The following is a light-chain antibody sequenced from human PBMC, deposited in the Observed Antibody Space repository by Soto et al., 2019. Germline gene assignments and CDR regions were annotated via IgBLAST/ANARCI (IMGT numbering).Light chain of an antibody. CDR2: EVS. Sequence: QSVLAQPASVSGSPGQSITLSCTGTSSDVGAYDFVSWYQQHPDKAPKLMIYEVSNRPSGVSYRFSGSKSVNTATLTISGLQAEDEADYYCSSYATSSTRVFGTGTKVTVL. J-gene: IGLJ1*01. CDR3: SSYATSSTRV. CDR1: SSDVGAYDF. V-gene: IGLV2-14*03.